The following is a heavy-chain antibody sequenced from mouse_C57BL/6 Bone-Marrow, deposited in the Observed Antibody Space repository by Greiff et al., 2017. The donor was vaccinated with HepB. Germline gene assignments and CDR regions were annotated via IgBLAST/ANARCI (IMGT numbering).Heavy chain of an antibody. D-gene: IGHD2-5*01. CDR1: GYAFTNYL. J-gene: IGHJ2*01. V-gene: IGHV1-54*01. CDR2: INPGSGGT. CDR3: ARSSVYYRNFLYYFDY. Sequence: QVQLQQSGAELVRPGTSVKVSCKASGYAFTNYLIEWVKQRPGQGLEWIGVINPGSGGTNYNEKFKGKATLTADKSSSTAYMQLSSLTSEDSAVYFCARSSVYYRNFLYYFDYWGQGTTLTVSS.